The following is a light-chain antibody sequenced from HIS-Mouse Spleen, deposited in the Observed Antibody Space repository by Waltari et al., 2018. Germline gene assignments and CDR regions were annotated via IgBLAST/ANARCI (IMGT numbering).Light chain of an antibody. J-gene: IGLJ3*02. CDR2: DVS. Sequence: QSALTQPASVSGSPGPSIPISCTGTSCAGGGYNYVSWYQQHPGKAPKLMIYDVSNRPSGVSNRFSGSKSGNTASLTISGLQAEDEADYYCSSYTSSSTLVFGGGTKLTVL. CDR3: SSYTSSSTLV. CDR1: SCAGGGYNY. V-gene: IGLV2-14*03.